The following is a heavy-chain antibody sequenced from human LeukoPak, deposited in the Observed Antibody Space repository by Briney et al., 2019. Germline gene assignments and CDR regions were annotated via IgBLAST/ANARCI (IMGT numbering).Heavy chain of an antibody. J-gene: IGHJ5*01. V-gene: IGHV3-21*04. CDR3: AKDRPNYYGSNGHYYRRDGDS. Sequence: GGSLRLSCAASGFTFSSYSMNWVRQAPGKGLEWVSSISSSSSYVYYADSVKGRFTISRDNAKNSLYLQMNSLRAEDTAVYYCAKDRPNYYGSNGHYYRRDGDSWGQGTLVTVSS. CDR2: ISSSSSYV. CDR1: GFTFSSYS. D-gene: IGHD3-22*01.